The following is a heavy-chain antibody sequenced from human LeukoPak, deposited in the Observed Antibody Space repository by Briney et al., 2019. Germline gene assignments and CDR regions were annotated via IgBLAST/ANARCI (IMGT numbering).Heavy chain of an antibody. V-gene: IGHV4-39*01. D-gene: IGHD1-26*01. CDR3: ARQGYTRTYPP. Sequence: SETLSLTCTVSGGSISTSSDYWGWIRQPPGKGLEWIGSIYYSGSTYYNPSLKSRLTISVDTSKNQFSLKPRSVTAADSAVYYGARQGYTRTYPPWGQGTLVTVSS. J-gene: IGHJ5*02. CDR2: IYYSGST. CDR1: GGSISTSSDY.